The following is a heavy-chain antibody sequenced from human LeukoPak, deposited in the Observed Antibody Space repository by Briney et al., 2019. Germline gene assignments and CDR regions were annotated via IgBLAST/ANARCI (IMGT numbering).Heavy chain of an antibody. CDR1: GGSISSYY. Sequence: SETLSLTCTVSGGSISSYYWSWIRQPAGKGLEWIGRIYTSGSTNYNPSLKSRVTMSVDTSKNQFSLKLSSVPAADTAVYYCAREWRYDSSGDYFDYWGQGTLVTVSS. D-gene: IGHD3-22*01. V-gene: IGHV4-4*07. J-gene: IGHJ4*02. CDR3: AREWRYDSSGDYFDY. CDR2: IYTSGST.